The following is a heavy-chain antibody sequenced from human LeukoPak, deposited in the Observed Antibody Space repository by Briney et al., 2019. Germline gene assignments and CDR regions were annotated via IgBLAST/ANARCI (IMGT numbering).Heavy chain of an antibody. J-gene: IGHJ6*03. CDR3: VRGGAAGTNYYYYYYMDV. D-gene: IGHD2-15*01. CDR1: GFTFSSYG. Sequence: GGSLRLSCAASGFTFSSYGMHWVRQAPGKGLEWVAFIRYDGSNKYYADSVKGRFTISRDNSKNTPYLQMKSLRAEDTAVYYCVRGGAAGTNYYYYYYMDVWGKGTTVTISS. CDR2: IRYDGSNK. V-gene: IGHV3-30*02.